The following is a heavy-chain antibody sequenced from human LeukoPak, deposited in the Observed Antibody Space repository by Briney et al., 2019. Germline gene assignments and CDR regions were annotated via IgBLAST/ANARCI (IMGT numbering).Heavy chain of an antibody. Sequence: GRCLRLSCAASGLTFSTYWMRWVSHPAGKGLVWVSCINNDGSSTNYADSVKGRFTISRDNAKNTLFLQMNSLRAEDTAVYYCARIPYSSGAIDYWGQGTLVTVSS. CDR1: GLTFSTYW. CDR3: ARIPYSSGAIDY. J-gene: IGHJ4*02. CDR2: INNDGSST. D-gene: IGHD6-19*01. V-gene: IGHV3-74*01.